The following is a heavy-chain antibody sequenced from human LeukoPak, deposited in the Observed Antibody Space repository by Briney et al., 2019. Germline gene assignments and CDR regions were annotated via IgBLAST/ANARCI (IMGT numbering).Heavy chain of an antibody. CDR1: GGSISSYY. D-gene: IGHD3-10*01. V-gene: IGHV4-59*01. Sequence: SETLSLTCTVSGGSISSYYWSWIRQPPGKGLEWIGYIYYSGSTNYNPSLKSRVTISVDTSKNQFSLKLSSVTAADTAVYYCARALLWFGEPPPYYYYYGMDVWGKGTTVTVSS. CDR2: IYYSGST. J-gene: IGHJ6*04. CDR3: ARALLWFGEPPPYYYYYGMDV.